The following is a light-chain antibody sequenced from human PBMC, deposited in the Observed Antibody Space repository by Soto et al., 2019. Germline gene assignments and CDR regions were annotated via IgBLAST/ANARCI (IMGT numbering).Light chain of an antibody. J-gene: IGKJ5*01. Sequence: DIQLTQSTSFLSASVGDRVTITCRASQGISSFLAWYQQKPGKAPKLLIYAASTLQGGVPSRFSGSGSGTEFTLTISSLQPEDFATYYCQQSYITPFTFGQGTRLEIK. CDR3: QQSYITPFT. CDR2: AAS. CDR1: QGISSF. V-gene: IGKV1-9*01.